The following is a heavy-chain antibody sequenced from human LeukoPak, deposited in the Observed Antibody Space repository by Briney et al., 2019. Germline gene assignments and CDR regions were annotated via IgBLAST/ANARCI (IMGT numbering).Heavy chain of an antibody. D-gene: IGHD3-16*01. V-gene: IGHV1-69*06. Sequence: SVKVSCKMFGGTFSDCAITWLRQAPGQGLEWVGRIIPLFGTTKSAQGFQDRVTLSADKSTNTAYMELTSLRSDDTAVYYCARGAFTPVITFGPFYFEPWGQGTLITVSS. CDR3: ARGAFTPVITFGPFYFEP. J-gene: IGHJ4*02. CDR1: GGTFSDCA. CDR2: IIPLFGTT.